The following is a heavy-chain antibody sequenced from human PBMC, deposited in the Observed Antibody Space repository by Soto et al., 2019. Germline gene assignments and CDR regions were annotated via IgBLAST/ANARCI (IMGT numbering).Heavy chain of an antibody. CDR1: GYTFTSYA. J-gene: IGHJ4*02. V-gene: IGHV1-3*01. D-gene: IGHD6-19*01. Sequence: GASVKVSCKASGYTFTSYAMHWVRQAPGQRLEWMGWINAGNGNTKYSQKFQGRVTITRDTSASTAYMELSSLRAEDTAVYYCAKDGETKQWLRYFDYWGQGTLVTVSS. CDR2: INAGNGNT. CDR3: AKDGETKQWLRYFDY.